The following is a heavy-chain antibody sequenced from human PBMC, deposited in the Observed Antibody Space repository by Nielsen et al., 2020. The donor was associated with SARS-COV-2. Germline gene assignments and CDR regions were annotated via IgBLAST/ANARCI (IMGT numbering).Heavy chain of an antibody. V-gene: IGHV3-72*01. J-gene: IGHJ4*02. D-gene: IGHD4-23*01. CDR2: TRNKANSYTT. CDR3: ARAGYIRRWYFDY. Sequence: VRQAPGKGLEWVGRTRNKANSYTTEYAASVKGRFTISRDDSKNSLYLQMNSLKTEDTAVYYCARAGYIRRWYFDYWGQGTLVTVSS.